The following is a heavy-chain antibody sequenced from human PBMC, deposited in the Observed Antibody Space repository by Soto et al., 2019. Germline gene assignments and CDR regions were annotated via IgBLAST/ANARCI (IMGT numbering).Heavy chain of an antibody. Sequence: QVQLVQSGGEVKKPGASVKVSCQASGYTFTSYGVSWVRQAPGQGLERMGWISGYNGNTKYAQNFQGRVTLTTDTSTSTAYMELRSLRSDDTAVYYCARDLLYINVVVGPATPLAYWGQGTVVIVSS. D-gene: IGHD2-15*01. CDR3: ARDLLYINVVVGPATPLAY. CDR2: ISGYNGNT. J-gene: IGHJ4*02. CDR1: GYTFTSYG. V-gene: IGHV1-18*04.